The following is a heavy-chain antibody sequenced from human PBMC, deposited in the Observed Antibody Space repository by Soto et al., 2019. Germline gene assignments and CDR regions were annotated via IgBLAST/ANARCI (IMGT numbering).Heavy chain of an antibody. Sequence: SETLSLTCTVSGGSISSYSWSWIRQPPGKGLEWIGYIHYSGRTNYNPSLKSRATISVDTSKNQFSLKLSSVTAADTAVYYCARPRDGYNLNWFAPWGQGTLVTVSS. D-gene: IGHD5-12*01. CDR1: GGSISSYS. J-gene: IGHJ5*02. CDR2: IHYSGRT. V-gene: IGHV4-59*01. CDR3: ARPRDGYNLNWFAP.